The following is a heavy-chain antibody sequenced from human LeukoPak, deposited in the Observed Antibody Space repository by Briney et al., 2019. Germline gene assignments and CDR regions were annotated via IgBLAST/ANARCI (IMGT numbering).Heavy chain of an antibody. V-gene: IGHV4-61*05. CDR3: ARVGSSGWYALYYFDY. CDR1: GGSISSSSYY. CDR2: IYYSGST. D-gene: IGHD6-19*01. Sequence: PSETLSLTCTVSGGSISSSSYYWGWIRQPPGKGLEWIGYIYYSGSTNYNPSLKSRVTISVDTSKNQFSLKLSSVTAADTAVYYCARVGSSGWYALYYFDYWGQGTLVTVSS. J-gene: IGHJ4*02.